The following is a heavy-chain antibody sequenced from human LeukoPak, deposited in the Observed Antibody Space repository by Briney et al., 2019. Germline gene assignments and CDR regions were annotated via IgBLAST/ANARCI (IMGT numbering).Heavy chain of an antibody. CDR1: GFTFSHYG. V-gene: IGHV3-30*18. Sequence: PRRSLRLSCAASGFTFSHYGIHWVRQAPGEGPEWVAVISNDGSYKDYVNSVKGRFTISRDNSKNTLYLQMNSLTIEDTAVYYCAKDSPSGFDYWGQGILVTVSS. J-gene: IGHJ4*02. CDR3: AKDSPSGFDY. CDR2: ISNDGSYK. D-gene: IGHD3-10*01.